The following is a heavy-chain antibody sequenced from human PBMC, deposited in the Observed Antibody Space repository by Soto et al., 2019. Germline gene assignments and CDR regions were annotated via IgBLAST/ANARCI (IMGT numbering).Heavy chain of an antibody. D-gene: IGHD3-16*01. CDR3: ERLGAWGDSSGPFDL. CDR1: GYSISSGYY. CDR2: ISHSGST. Sequence: PSETLSLTCAVSGYSISSGYYWGWIRQPPGKGLEWIGSISHSGSTYYNPSLNSRVTISVYTSKKQFSLQLTSLTAADTAVYYRERLGAWGDSSGPFDLWGQGTPVNVSS. V-gene: IGHV4-38-2*01. J-gene: IGHJ4*02.